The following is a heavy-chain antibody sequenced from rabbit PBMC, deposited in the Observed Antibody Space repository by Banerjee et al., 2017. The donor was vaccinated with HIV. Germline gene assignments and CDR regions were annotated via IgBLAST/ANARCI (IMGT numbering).Heavy chain of an antibody. D-gene: IGHD4-1*01. V-gene: IGHV1S45*01. Sequence: QEQLEESGGDLVKPEGSLTLTCTASGFSFNNKYVMCWVRQAPRKGLEWISFIVAGSDGLTYYAIWATGRFTISKTSSTTVTLQMTSLTAADTATYFCARDLAGVIGWNFSLWGPGTLVTVS. CDR1: GFSFNNKYV. CDR3: ARDLAGVIGWNFSL. CDR2: IVAGSDGLT. J-gene: IGHJ4*01.